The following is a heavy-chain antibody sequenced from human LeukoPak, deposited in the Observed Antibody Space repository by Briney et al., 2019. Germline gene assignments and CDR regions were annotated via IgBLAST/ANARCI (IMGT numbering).Heavy chain of an antibody. CDR1: GFNFGIYT. J-gene: IGHJ6*03. Sequence: PGGSLRLSCAASGFNFGIYTMSWVRQAPGKGLEWVSTLNFDGSKTYYADSVKGRFVISRDNSKNTVSLQMTSLRAEDMAMYYCVKDCHRTSNCDYCGYMDVWGKGTTVAVS. CDR3: VKDCHRTSNCDYCGYMDV. CDR2: LNFDGSKT. V-gene: IGHV3-23*01. D-gene: IGHD2/OR15-2a*01.